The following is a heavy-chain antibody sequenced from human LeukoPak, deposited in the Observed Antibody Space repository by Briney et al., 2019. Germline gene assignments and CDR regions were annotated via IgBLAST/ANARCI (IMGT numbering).Heavy chain of an antibody. J-gene: IGHJ4*02. D-gene: IGHD3-22*01. V-gene: IGHV3-30*02. CDR3: AKEKGTYYYDSSGYYFH. CDR2: IRYDGSNK. CDR1: GFTFNSYG. Sequence: PGGSLRLSCAASGFTFNSYGMHWVRQAPGKGLEWVAFIRYDGSNKYYADSVKGRFTISRDNSKNTLYLQMNSLRAEDTAVYYCAKEKGTYYYDSSGYYFHWGQGTLVTVSS.